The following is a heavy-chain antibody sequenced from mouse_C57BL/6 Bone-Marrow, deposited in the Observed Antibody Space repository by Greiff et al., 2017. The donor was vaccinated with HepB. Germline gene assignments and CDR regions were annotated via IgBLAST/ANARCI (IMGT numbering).Heavy chain of an antibody. CDR1: GYTFTSYW. CDR3: ARTTAQATYAMDY. D-gene: IGHD3-2*02. CDR2: IYPGSGST. Sequence: QVQLQQSGAELVKPGASVKMSCKASGYTFTSYWITWVKQRPGQGLEWIGDIYPGSGSTNYNEKFKSKATLTVDTSSSTAYMQLSSLTSEDSAVYYCARTTAQATYAMDYWGQGTSVTVSS. V-gene: IGHV1-55*01. J-gene: IGHJ4*01.